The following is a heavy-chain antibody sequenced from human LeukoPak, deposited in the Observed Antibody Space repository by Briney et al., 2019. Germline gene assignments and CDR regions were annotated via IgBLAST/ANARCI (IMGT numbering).Heavy chain of an antibody. V-gene: IGHV5-10-1*01. D-gene: IGHD3-10*01. J-gene: IGHJ6*02. CDR2: IDPRDSYT. Sequence: GESLKISCEGSGYTFTSYWITWVRQMPGKGLEWMGRIDPRDSYTKYSPSFRGLVTISVDKSTNTAYLQWSSLKASDTAMYYCARVGRVGSYYYGMDVWGQGTTVTVSS. CDR1: GYTFTSYW. CDR3: ARVGRVGSYYYGMDV.